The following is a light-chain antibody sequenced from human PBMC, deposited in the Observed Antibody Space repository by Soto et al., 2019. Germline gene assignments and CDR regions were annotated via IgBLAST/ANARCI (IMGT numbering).Light chain of an antibody. Sequence: SRMTQSPSSLSASVADTVTVTLPSSQDISHYLNWYQQKPEKALKLLIYDASNLHPGVPSRFRGSGSGTEFSFNITSLQPEDVATYYCQQYDDLPITFGQGTRLEIK. V-gene: IGKV1-33*01. CDR3: QQYDDLPIT. J-gene: IGKJ5*01. CDR1: QDISHY. CDR2: DAS.